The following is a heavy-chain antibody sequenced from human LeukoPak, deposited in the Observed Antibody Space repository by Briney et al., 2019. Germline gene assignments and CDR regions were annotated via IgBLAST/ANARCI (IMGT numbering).Heavy chain of an antibody. V-gene: IGHV4-30-4*08. J-gene: IGHJ4*02. D-gene: IGHD4-11*01. Sequence: PSQTLSLTCTVSGGTISSGDYYWSWIRQPPGKGLEWIGYIYYSGSTYYNPSLKSRVTISVDTSKNQFSLKLSSVAAADTAVYYCASWTTVSLNCDYWGQGTLVTVSS. CDR2: IYYSGST. CDR3: ASWTTVSLNCDY. CDR1: GGTISSGDYY.